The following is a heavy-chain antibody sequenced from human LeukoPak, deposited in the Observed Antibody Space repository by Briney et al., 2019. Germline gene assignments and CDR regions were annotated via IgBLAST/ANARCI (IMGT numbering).Heavy chain of an antibody. D-gene: IGHD6-13*01. CDR3: ARDRSSSWYGDDAFDI. CDR1: GFTISNYW. V-gene: IGHV3-7*01. Sequence: PGGSLRLSCAASGFTISNYWMSWVRQAPGKGLEWVANIKQDGSEKYYVDSVKGRFTISRDNAKNSLYLQMNSLRAEDTAVYYCARDRSSSWYGDDAFDIWGQGTMVTVSS. J-gene: IGHJ3*02. CDR2: IKQDGSEK.